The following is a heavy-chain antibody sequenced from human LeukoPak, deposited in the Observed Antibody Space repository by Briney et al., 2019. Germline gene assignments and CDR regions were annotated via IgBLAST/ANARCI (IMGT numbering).Heavy chain of an antibody. D-gene: IGHD3-10*01. CDR2: INYSGST. CDR3: ARIDGGSGSYSDY. V-gene: IGHV4-39*07. J-gene: IGHJ4*02. Sequence: SETLSLTCTVSGGSIGSSSYYWGWIRQPPGKGLEWIGSINYSGSTYYNPSLKSRVTISVDRSKNQFSLKLSSVTAADTAVYYCARIDGGSGSYSDYWGQGTLVTVSS. CDR1: GGSIGSSSYY.